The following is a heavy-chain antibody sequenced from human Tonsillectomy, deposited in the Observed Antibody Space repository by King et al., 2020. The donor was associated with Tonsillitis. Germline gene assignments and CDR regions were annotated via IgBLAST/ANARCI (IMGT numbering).Heavy chain of an antibody. Sequence: LQLQESGPGLVEPSETLSLTCTVSGGSISSYYWNWIRQPPGQGLEWIGFIYYSGSTNYSPSLKSRVTISIDTAKNQFSLGLSSVTAADTAVYYCAGVGYPYWYFDLWGRGTLVTVSS. CDR3: AGVGYPYWYFDL. CDR1: GGSISSYY. CDR2: IYYSGST. V-gene: IGHV4-59*01. J-gene: IGHJ2*01. D-gene: IGHD5-18*01.